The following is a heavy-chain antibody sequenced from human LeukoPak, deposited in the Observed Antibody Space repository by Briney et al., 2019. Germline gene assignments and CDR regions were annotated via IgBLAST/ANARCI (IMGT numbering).Heavy chain of an antibody. CDR3: ARDAPLLWFGESSYGMDV. J-gene: IGHJ6*02. CDR1: GGSISSSNW. Sequence: SETLSLTCAVSGGSISSSNWWSWVRQPPGKGLEWIGEIYHSGSTNYNPSLKSRVTISVDTSKNQFSLKLSSVTAADTAVYYCARDAPLLWFGESSYGMDVWGQGTTVTVSS. CDR2: IYHSGST. V-gene: IGHV4-4*02. D-gene: IGHD3-10*01.